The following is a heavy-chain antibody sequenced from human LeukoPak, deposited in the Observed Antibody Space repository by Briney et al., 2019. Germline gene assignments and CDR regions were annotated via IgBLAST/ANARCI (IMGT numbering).Heavy chain of an antibody. D-gene: IGHD4-23*01. CDR3: ARGARKGDDYGGFFDY. J-gene: IGHJ4*02. Sequence: GGSLRLSCAASGFTFSSYAMNWVRQAPGKGLEWVSGISGSGGRTHYADSVKGRFTISRDNSKNTLYLQMNSLRAEDTAVYYCARGARKGDDYGGFFDYWGQGTLVTVSS. V-gene: IGHV3-23*01. CDR2: ISGSGGRT. CDR1: GFTFSSYA.